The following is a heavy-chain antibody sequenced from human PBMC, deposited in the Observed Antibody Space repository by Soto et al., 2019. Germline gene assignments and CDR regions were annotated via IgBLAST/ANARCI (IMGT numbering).Heavy chain of an antibody. CDR3: AKDSGLPKFYYHYGMDV. D-gene: IGHD2-15*01. V-gene: IGHV3-23*01. J-gene: IGHJ6*02. CDR1: GFTFSSYA. CDR2: ISGSGGST. Sequence: EVQLLESGGGLVQPGGSLRLSCAASGFTFSSYAMSWVRQAPGKGLEWVSAISGSGGSTYYADSVKGRFTISRDNSKNTLYQQMNSLRSEDTAVYYCAKDSGLPKFYYHYGMDVWGQGNTVTVSS.